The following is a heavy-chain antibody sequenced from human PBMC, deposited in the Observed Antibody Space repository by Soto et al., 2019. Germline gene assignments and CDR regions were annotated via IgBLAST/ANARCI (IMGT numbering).Heavy chain of an antibody. CDR1: GFTFSNYN. CDR3: SRIGANGASDY. D-gene: IGHD6-13*01. CDR2: ISTPRGTI. V-gene: IGHV3-48*02. Sequence: GGSLRLSCAAAGFTFSNYNMNWVRQAPGKGLEWLSYISTPRGTIYYADSVKGRFTISRDNVKNSLYLRMNSLRDEDTAVYYCSRIGANGASDYWGQGTLVTVSS. J-gene: IGHJ4*02.